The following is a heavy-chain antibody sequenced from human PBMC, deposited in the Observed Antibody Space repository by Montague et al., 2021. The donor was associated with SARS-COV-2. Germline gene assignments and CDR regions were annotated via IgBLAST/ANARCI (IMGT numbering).Heavy chain of an antibody. J-gene: IGHJ4*02. V-gene: IGHV4-4*07. D-gene: IGHD6-13*01. Sequence: SETLSLTCTVSGGSINYYYWHWLRQSAAKGLEWIGRIYSSGNANYSPSLKSRVTMSVDTSQNQFSLKLNYLTAADTAVYYCARGDHPQSGSWYFFDTWGQGALVTVSS. CDR1: GGSINYYY. CDR2: IYSSGNA. CDR3: ARGDHPQSGSWYFFDT.